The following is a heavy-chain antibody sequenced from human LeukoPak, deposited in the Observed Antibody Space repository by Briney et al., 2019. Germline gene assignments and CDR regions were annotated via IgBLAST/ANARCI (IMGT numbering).Heavy chain of an antibody. CDR1: GFTFSSYA. D-gene: IGHD3-22*01. V-gene: IGHV3-30-3*01. J-gene: IGHJ4*02. Sequence: GGSLRLSCAASGFTFSSYAMHWVRQAPGKGLEWVAVISYDGSNKYYADSVKGRFTISRDNSKNTLYLQTNSLRAEDTAVYYCARGGWYDSSGYYPENYWGQGTLVTVSS. CDR3: ARGGWYDSSGYYPENY. CDR2: ISYDGSNK.